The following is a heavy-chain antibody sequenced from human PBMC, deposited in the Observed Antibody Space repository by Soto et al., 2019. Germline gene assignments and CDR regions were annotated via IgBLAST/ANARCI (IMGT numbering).Heavy chain of an antibody. D-gene: IGHD3-10*01. J-gene: IGHJ5*02. V-gene: IGHV4-31*03. CDR2: IFYTGST. CDR3: AREGRHSGGMRDNWFDP. CDR1: GDSISSRTYY. Sequence: QVQLQESGPGLVKPSQTLSLTCTVSGDSISSRTYYWNWIRQLPGKGLECIGYIFYTGSTYYNPSLKGRLTISIDTSKNQCSLSLRSVTAADTAVYYCAREGRHSGGMRDNWFDPWGQGTLVTVSS.